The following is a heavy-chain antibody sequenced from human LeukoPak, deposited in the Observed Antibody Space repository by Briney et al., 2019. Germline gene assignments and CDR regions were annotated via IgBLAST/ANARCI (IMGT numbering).Heavy chain of an antibody. V-gene: IGHV3-23*01. Sequence: GGSLRLSCAASGFTFSDYSMKWVRQAPGKGLEWVSAISGSGGSTYYADSVKGRFTISRDNSKNTLYLQMNSLRAEDTAVYYCAKRRITMIVAVFDYWGQGTLVTVSS. J-gene: IGHJ4*02. CDR1: GFTFSDYS. CDR3: AKRRITMIVAVFDY. D-gene: IGHD3-22*01. CDR2: ISGSGGST.